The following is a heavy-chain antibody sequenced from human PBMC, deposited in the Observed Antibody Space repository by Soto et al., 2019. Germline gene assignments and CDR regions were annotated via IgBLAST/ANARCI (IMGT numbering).Heavy chain of an antibody. CDR3: GRGDATKIVVTTYYGMDV. CDR1: GGTLSNYG. V-gene: IGHV1-69*12. D-gene: IGHD3-22*01. J-gene: IGHJ6*02. CDR2: IIPVFGTP. Sequence: QVQLVQSGAEVKKPGSSVKVSGKASGGTLSNYGISWVRQAPGQGLEWMGGIIPVFGTPNYAQKFQGRVTITADESITTVCMEVSSLTSEDTAVYYCGRGDATKIVVTTYYGMDVWGQGTTVTVSS.